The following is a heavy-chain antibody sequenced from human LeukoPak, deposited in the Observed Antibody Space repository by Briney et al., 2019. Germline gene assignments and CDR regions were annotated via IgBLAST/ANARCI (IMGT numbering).Heavy chain of an antibody. D-gene: IGHD4-17*01. CDR2: IYSGGST. V-gene: IGHV3-53*01. Sequence: GGSLRLSCAASGFTFSNYAMSWVRQAPGKGLEWVSVIYSGGSTYYADSVKGRFTISRDNSKNTLYLQMNSLRAEDTAVYYCVRGDYGDYTLFDYWGQGTLVTVSS. J-gene: IGHJ4*02. CDR3: VRGDYGDYTLFDY. CDR1: GFTFSNYA.